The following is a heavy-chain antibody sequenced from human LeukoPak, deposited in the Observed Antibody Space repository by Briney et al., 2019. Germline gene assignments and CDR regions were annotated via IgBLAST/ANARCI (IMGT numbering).Heavy chain of an antibody. CDR1: GGSFSGYY. D-gene: IGHD1-26*01. CDR3: ARHPGIRFSGSYVDY. V-gene: IGHV4-34*01. CDR2: INHSGST. J-gene: IGHJ4*02. Sequence: PSETLSLTCAVYGGSFSGYYWSWIRQPPGKGLEWIREINHSGSTNYNPSLKSRVTISVDTSKNQFSLKLSSVTAADTAVYFCARHPGIRFSGSYVDYWGQGTLVTVSS.